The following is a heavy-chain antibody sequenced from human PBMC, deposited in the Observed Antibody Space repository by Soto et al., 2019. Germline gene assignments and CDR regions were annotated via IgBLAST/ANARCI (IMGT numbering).Heavy chain of an antibody. Sequence: SGTLSLTCAVYGGSFSCYYWSWIRQPPGKGLEWIGEINHSGSTNYNPSLKSRVTISVDTSKNQFSLKLSSVTAADTAVYYCARGXRYYYGSGSPRYNWFDPWGQGTLVTVSS. V-gene: IGHV4-34*01. CDR3: ARGXRYYYGSGSPRYNWFDP. J-gene: IGHJ5*02. CDR2: INHSGST. CDR1: GGSFSCYY. D-gene: IGHD3-10*01.